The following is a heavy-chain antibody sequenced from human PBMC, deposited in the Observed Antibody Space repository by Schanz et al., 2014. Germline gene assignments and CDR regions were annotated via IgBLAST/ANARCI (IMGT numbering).Heavy chain of an antibody. D-gene: IGHD3-10*01. J-gene: IGHJ4*02. CDR2: IIPNLGSA. Sequence: QVQLVQSGAEVKKPGASVKVSCKASGYTFTGYHMHWVRQAPGQGLEWMGRIIPNLGSANYAQKFQGRVTITADISTSTAYMELISLTSEDTAVYYCARDPQYYYGSGRGYWGQGTLVTVST. CDR3: ARDPQYYYGSGRGY. CDR1: GYTFTGYH. V-gene: IGHV1-69*09.